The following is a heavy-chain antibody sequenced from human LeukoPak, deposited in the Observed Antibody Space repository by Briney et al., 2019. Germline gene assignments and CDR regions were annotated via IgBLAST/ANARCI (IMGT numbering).Heavy chain of an antibody. D-gene: IGHD2/OR15-2a*01. Sequence: GGSLRLSCVASGFIFRNFAMSWVRQAPGKGLEWVSAISSSGGGTYYADSVKGRFTITRDNSKNTLDLQMTSLRAEDSAAYYCAKDLRPIVVLSSYYYYGMDVWGQGTTVTVSS. CDR3: AKDLRPIVVLSSYYYYGMDV. V-gene: IGHV3-23*01. J-gene: IGHJ6*02. CDR2: ISSSGGGT. CDR1: GFIFRNFA.